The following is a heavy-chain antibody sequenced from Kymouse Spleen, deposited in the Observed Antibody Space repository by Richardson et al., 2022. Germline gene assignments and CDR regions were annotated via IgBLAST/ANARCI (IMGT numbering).Heavy chain of an antibody. J-gene: IGHJ3*02. CDR2: IRSKANSYAT. CDR1: GFTFSGSA. D-gene: IGHD6-6*01. Sequence: EVQLVESGGGLVQPGGSLKLSCAASGFTFSGSAMHWVRQASGKGLEWVGRIRSKANSYATAYAASVKGRFTISRDDSKNTAYLQMNSLKTEDTAVYYCTRLGYSSSPDAFDIWGQGTMVTVSS. CDR3: TRLGYSSSPDAFDI. V-gene: IGHV3-73*02.